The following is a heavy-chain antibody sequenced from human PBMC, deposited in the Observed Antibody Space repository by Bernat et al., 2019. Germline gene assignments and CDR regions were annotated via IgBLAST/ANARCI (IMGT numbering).Heavy chain of an antibody. J-gene: IGHJ4*02. CDR1: GGSISSGGYS. D-gene: IGHD2-21*02. CDR3: ASLCGGDCYGHDY. V-gene: IGHV4-30-2*01. Sequence: QLQLQESGSGLVKPSQTLSLTCAVSGGSISSGGYSWSWIRQPPGKGLEWIGYIYHSGSTYYNPSLKSRVTISVDRSKNQFSLKLSSVTAADTAVYFCASLCGGDCYGHDYWGQGTLVTVSS. CDR2: IYHSGST.